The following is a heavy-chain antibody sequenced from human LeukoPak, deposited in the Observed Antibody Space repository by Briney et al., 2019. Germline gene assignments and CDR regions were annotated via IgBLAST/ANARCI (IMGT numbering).Heavy chain of an antibody. D-gene: IGHD6-19*01. J-gene: IGHJ6*02. CDR3: ATLGGQWLVPSHMDV. CDR1: GYTLTELS. V-gene: IGHV1-24*01. CDR2: FGPEDGET. Sequence: GASVKVSCKVSGYTLTELSMHWVRQAPGKGLEWMGGFGPEDGETIYAQKFQGRVTMTEDTSTDTAYMELSSLRSEDTAVYYCATLGGQWLVPSHMDVWGQGTTVTVSS.